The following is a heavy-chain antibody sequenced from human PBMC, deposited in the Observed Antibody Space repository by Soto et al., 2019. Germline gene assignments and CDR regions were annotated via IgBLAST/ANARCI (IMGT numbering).Heavy chain of an antibody. CDR1: GGTFSSYA. CDR2: IIPIFGTA. Sequence: SVKVSCKASGGTFSSYAISWVRQAPGQGLGWMGGIIPIFGTANYAQKFQGRVTITADESTSTAYMELSSLRSEDTAVYYCASSYPGYSNYDPLVVYYYGMDVWGQGTTVTVSS. D-gene: IGHD4-4*01. V-gene: IGHV1-69*13. J-gene: IGHJ6*02. CDR3: ASSYPGYSNYDPLVVYYYGMDV.